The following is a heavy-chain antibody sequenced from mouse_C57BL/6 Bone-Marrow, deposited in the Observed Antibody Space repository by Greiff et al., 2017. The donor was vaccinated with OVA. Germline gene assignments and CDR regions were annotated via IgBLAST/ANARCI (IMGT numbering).Heavy chain of an antibody. Sequence: RLEWVAYISNGGGSTYYPDNVKGRFTISRDNAKNTLYLQMSRLKSEDTAMYYCARQGKLGRYFDVWGTGTTVTVSS. J-gene: IGHJ1*03. CDR2: ISNGGGST. D-gene: IGHD4-1*01. V-gene: IGHV5-12*01. CDR3: ARQGKLGRYFDV.